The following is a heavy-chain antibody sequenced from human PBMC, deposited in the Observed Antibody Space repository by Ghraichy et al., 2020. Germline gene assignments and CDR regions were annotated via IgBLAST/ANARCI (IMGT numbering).Heavy chain of an antibody. J-gene: IGHJ3*02. D-gene: IGHD3-10*01. Sequence: GGSLRLSCAASGFTFSNYDMHWVRQVSGKGLEWVSTIGFAADTYFSGSVKGRFTISRENAKNSLYLQMNSLRAGDTAVYYCARDGPRGALDIWGQGTKVTVSS. CDR2: IGFAADT. CDR3: ARDGPRGALDI. CDR1: GFTFSNYD. V-gene: IGHV3-13*01.